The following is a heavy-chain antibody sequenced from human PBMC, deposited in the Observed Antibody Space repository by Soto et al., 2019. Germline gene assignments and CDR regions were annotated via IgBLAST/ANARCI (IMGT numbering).Heavy chain of an antibody. D-gene: IGHD3-10*01. CDR1: GGTFSSYA. CDR2: IIPIFGTA. CDR3: ARDPVERITMVRGVKYYYYYGMDV. J-gene: IGHJ6*02. V-gene: IGHV1-69*13. Sequence: GASVKVSCKASGGTFSSYAISWVRQAPGQGLEWMGGIIPIFGTANYAQKFQGRVTITADESTSTAYMELSSLRSEDTAVYYCARDPVERITMVRGVKYYYYYGMDVWGQGTTVTVSS.